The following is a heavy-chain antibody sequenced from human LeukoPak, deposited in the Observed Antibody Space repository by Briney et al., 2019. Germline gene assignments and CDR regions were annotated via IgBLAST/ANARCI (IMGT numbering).Heavy chain of an antibody. CDR2: IYYSGST. CDR1: GGSISSGGYY. V-gene: IGHV4-61*08. J-gene: IGHJ4*02. D-gene: IGHD4-17*01. Sequence: SETLSLTCTVSGGSISSGGYYWSWIRQHPGKGLEWIGYIYYSGSTNYNPSLKSRVTISVDTSKNQFSLKLSSVTAADTAVYYCARHGLKDDYGDYFDYWGQGTLVTVSS. CDR3: ARHGLKDDYGDYFDY.